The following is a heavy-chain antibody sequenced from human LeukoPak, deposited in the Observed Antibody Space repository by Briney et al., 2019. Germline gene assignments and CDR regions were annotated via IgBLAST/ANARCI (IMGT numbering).Heavy chain of an antibody. CDR2: ISGNGINT. Sequence: PGGSLRLSCAASGFTFSSYAMSWVRQAPGKGLEWVSVISGNGINTNYADSVRGRFTISRDNSKNTLYLQMNSPRAEDTAVYYCAKRPGFYDSSAYYFDYWGQGTLVTVSS. J-gene: IGHJ4*02. D-gene: IGHD3-22*01. CDR3: AKRPGFYDSSAYYFDY. CDR1: GFTFSSYA. V-gene: IGHV3-23*01.